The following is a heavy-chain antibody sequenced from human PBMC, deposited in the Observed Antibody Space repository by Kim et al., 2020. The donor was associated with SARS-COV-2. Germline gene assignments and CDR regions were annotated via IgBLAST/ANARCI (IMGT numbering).Heavy chain of an antibody. V-gene: IGHV4-31*03. Sequence: SETLSLTCTVSGGSIKSATHYWSWIRHHPGRGLEWIGYIFNSESTYYNPSLKTRVTISADTSKNQFSLKLRTVTAADTALYHCARGLRSAPYSNYAGYF. J-gene: IGHJ4*01. CDR3: ARGLRSAPYSNYAGYF. CDR2: IFNSEST. D-gene: IGHD4-4*01. CDR1: GGSIKSATHY.